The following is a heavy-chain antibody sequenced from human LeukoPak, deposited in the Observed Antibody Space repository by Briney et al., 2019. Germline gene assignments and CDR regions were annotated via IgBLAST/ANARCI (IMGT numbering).Heavy chain of an antibody. CDR3: ARSVRGVRIN. CDR1: GYTFTDYY. J-gene: IGHJ4*02. CDR2: INPNSGGT. V-gene: IGHV1-2*02. D-gene: IGHD3-10*02. Sequence: ASVKVSCKASGYTFTDYYMHWVRQAPGQGLEWMGWINPNSGGTNYAQKFQGRVTMTRDTSISTAYMELSRLRSDDTAVYHCARSVRGVRINWGQGTLVTVSS.